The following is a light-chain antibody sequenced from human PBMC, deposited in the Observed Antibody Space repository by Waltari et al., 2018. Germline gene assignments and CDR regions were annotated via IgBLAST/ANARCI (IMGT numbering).Light chain of an antibody. CDR3: QQYNSSPWT. V-gene: IGKV1-5*03. Sequence: DIQMTQSPSTLSASVGDRVTVTCRASQNINTWLAWYQQIPGKAPKLLIYRASSLESGVPSRFSGGGSGTEFTLTISSLQPDDFAIYYCQQYNSSPWTFGQGTKVEI. CDR1: QNINTW. CDR2: RAS. J-gene: IGKJ1*01.